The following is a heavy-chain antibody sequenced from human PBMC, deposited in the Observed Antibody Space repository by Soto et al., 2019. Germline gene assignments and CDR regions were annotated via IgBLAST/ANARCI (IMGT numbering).Heavy chain of an antibody. CDR1: GGTFSSYT. D-gene: IGHD1-26*01. CDR2: IIPILGIA. J-gene: IGHJ5*02. Sequence: SVKVSCKASGGTFSSYTISWVRQAPGQGLEWMGRIIPILGIANYAQKFQGRVTITADKSTSTAYMELSSLRSEDTAVYYCARTGSPEYNWFDPWGQGTLVTVSS. CDR3: ARTGSPEYNWFDP. V-gene: IGHV1-69*02.